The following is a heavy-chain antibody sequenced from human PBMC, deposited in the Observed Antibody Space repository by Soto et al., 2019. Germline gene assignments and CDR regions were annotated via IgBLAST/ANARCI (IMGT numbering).Heavy chain of an antibody. D-gene: IGHD3-9*01. CDR1: GGTFSSYA. CDR2: ISAYNGNT. Sequence: ASVKVSCKASGGTFSSYAISWVRQAPGQGLEWMGWISAYNGNTNYAQKLQGRVTMTTDTSTSTAYMELRSLRSDDTAVYYCATSDSHYYDSLTGYYRTEYFQHWGQ. J-gene: IGHJ1*01. CDR3: ATSDSHYYDSLTGYYRTEYFQH. V-gene: IGHV1-18*01.